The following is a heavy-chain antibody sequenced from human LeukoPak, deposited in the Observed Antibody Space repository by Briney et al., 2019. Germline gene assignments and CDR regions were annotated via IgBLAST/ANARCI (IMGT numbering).Heavy chain of an antibody. CDR2: IYYSGST. Sequence: SETLSLTCTVSGGSISSSSYYWGWIRQSPGKGLEWIGSIYYSGSTYYNPSLKSRVTISVDTSKNQFSLKLSSVTAADTAVYYCARHPQIVVVINPYFDYWGQGTLVTVSS. J-gene: IGHJ4*02. D-gene: IGHD3-22*01. CDR3: ARHPQIVVVINPYFDY. V-gene: IGHV4-39*01. CDR1: GGSISSSSYY.